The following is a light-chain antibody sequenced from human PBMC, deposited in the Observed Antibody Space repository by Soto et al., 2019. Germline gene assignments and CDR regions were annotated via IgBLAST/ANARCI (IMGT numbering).Light chain of an antibody. CDR2: DAS. J-gene: IGKJ1*01. CDR1: QSIGNR. CDR3: QHYGGLWT. V-gene: IGKV1-5*01. Sequence: DIQMTQSPSTLSASVGDRVTITCRASQSIGNRLAWYQQKPGKAPKVLIYDASSLESGVHSRFSGSGSGTEFILSISSLQPDDFATYWCQHYGGLWTFGQGTKVESK.